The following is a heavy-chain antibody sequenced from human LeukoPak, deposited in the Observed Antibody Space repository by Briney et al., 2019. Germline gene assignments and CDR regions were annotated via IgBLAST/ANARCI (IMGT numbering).Heavy chain of an antibody. J-gene: IGHJ5*02. Sequence: ASVKVSCKASGYTFNNCDINWVRQATGQGLEWMGWMNPNSGSTFYAETFQGRVTMTRNTSIFTAYMELSSLKSEDTAVYYCACGGEGWFDPWGQGMQVTASS. CDR3: ACGGEGWFDP. CDR1: GYTFNNCD. CDR2: MNPNSGST. V-gene: IGHV1-8*02.